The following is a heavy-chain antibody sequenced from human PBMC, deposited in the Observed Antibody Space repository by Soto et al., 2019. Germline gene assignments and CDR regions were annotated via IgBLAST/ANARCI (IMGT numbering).Heavy chain of an antibody. Sequence: QVQLVQSGAEVKQPGASMKVSCKASGYIFSDNYIHWVRQAPGQGLEWMAWINPKSGGTNYARNFQGRVTLNRDTSISTAYMDLSRLTSDDTAVYYCARAREDSSGWFDYWGQGTLVTVSS. V-gene: IGHV1-2*02. CDR1: GYIFSDNY. D-gene: IGHD6-19*01. J-gene: IGHJ4*02. CDR2: INPKSGGT. CDR3: ARAREDSSGWFDY.